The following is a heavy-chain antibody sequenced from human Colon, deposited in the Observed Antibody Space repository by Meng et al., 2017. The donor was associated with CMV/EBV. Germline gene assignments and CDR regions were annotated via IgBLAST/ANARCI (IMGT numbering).Heavy chain of an antibody. J-gene: IGHJ4*02. Sequence: GESLKISCAASGYNFSDYGMSWVRQAPGKGLEWVSSINNRGSSTYYADSVKGRLTISRDNSKNTLYVQMNSLRVEDTAVYYCAKGWGGAATSYFDYWGQGTLVTVSS. CDR2: INNRGSST. V-gene: IGHV3-23*05. CDR3: AKGWGGAATSYFDY. D-gene: IGHD2-15*01. CDR1: GYNFSDYG.